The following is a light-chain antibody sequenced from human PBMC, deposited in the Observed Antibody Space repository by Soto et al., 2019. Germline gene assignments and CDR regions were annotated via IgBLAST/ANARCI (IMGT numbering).Light chain of an antibody. Sequence: QSVLTQPPSVSGAPGQRVTISCTGSSSNIGAGYDVHWYQQLPGTAPKLLIYGNSNRPSGVPDRFSGSKSGTSASLVITGLQAEDEADYYCQSYDSSLSGRNVVFGGGTKLTVL. CDR3: QSYDSSLSGRNVV. J-gene: IGLJ2*01. CDR2: GNS. V-gene: IGLV1-40*01. CDR1: SSNIGAGYD.